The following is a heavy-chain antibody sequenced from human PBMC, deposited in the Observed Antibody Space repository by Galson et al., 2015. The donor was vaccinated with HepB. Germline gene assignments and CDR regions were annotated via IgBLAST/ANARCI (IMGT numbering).Heavy chain of an antibody. J-gene: IGHJ4*02. Sequence: SLRLSCAASGFTFGIYAMNWVRQAPGKGLEWVSTISSSGITTYYADSVKGRFTISRDNSKNTLYLQMNNLRAEDTAVYYCTRNSALDYWGQGTLVTVSS. V-gene: IGHV3-23*01. CDR1: GFTFGIYA. CDR3: TRNSALDY. CDR2: ISSSGITT. D-gene: IGHD6-13*01.